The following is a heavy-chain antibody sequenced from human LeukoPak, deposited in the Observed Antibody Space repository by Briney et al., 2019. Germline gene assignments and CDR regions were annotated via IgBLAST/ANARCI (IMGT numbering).Heavy chain of an antibody. CDR3: ARVRGVNYFDY. CDR2: IYTSGST. V-gene: IGHV4-4*07. CDR1: GGSISSYY. Sequence: PSETLSLTCTVSGGSISSYYRSWVRQPAGKGLEWIGRIYTSGSTNYNPSLTSRVPMSVDTSKNQFSLKLSSVTAADTAVYYCARVRGVNYFDYWGQGTLVTVSS. D-gene: IGHD3-10*01. J-gene: IGHJ4*02.